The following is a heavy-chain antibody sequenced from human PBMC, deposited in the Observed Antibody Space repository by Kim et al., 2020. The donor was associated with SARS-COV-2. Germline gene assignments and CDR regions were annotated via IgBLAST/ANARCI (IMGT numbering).Heavy chain of an antibody. D-gene: IGHD2-8*02. CDR1: GDSVSSNSAA. Sequence: SQTLSLTCAISGDSVSSNSAAWNWIRQSPSRGLEWLGRTYYRSKWYNDYAVSVKSRITINPDTSKNQFSLQLNSVTPEDTAVYYCARDSGRYWSSARNWFDPWGQGTLVTVSS. J-gene: IGHJ5*02. V-gene: IGHV6-1*01. CDR2: TYYRSKWYN. CDR3: ARDSGRYWSSARNWFDP.